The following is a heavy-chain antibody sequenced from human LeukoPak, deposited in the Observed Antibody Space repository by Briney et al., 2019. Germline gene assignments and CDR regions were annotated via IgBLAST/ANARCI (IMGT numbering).Heavy chain of an antibody. J-gene: IGHJ4*02. V-gene: IGHV1-69*04. D-gene: IGHD6-13*01. CDR3: AREEGASSSCPY. Sequence: ASVKVSCKASGGTFSSYAISWVRQAPGQGLEWMGRIIPILGIANYAQKFQGRVTITANKSTSTAYMELSSLRSEDTAVYYCAREEGASSSCPYWGQGTLVTVSS. CDR2: IIPILGIA. CDR1: GGTFSSYA.